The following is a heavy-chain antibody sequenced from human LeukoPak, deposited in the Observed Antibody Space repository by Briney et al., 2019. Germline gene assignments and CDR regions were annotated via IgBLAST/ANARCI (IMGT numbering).Heavy chain of an antibody. CDR3: ARDPYSGSYGDSYYYYMDV. CDR2: ISSSGSTI. J-gene: IGHJ6*03. V-gene: IGHV3-11*04. D-gene: IGHD1-26*01. CDR1: GFTFSDYY. Sequence: GGSLRLSCAASGFTFSDYYMSWIRQAPGKGLEWVSYISSSGSTIYYADSVKGRFTISRDNAKNSLYLQMNSLRAEDTAVYYCARDPYSGSYGDSYYYYMDVWGKGTTVTISS.